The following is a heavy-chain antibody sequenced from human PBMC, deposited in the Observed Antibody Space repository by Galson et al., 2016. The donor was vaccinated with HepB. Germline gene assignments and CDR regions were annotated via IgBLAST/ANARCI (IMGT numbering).Heavy chain of an antibody. V-gene: IGHV2-5*02. CDR2: IYWDDDK. D-gene: IGHD3-10*01. CDR1: GFSVSTSGVG. Sequence: PALVKPTQTLTVTCTFSGFSVSTSGVGVGWIRQPPGKALEWLALIYWDDDKRYSPSLKTRITITKDTSKNQVILTMTNMDPVDTATYYCAHSFGSGTVGGSFDVWGQGTMVTVSS. CDR3: AHSFGSGTVGGSFDV. J-gene: IGHJ3*01.